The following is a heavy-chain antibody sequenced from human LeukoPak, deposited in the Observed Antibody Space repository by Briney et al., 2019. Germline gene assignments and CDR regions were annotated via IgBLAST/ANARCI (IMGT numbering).Heavy chain of an antibody. CDR1: GGSIRSYY. CDR3: AREFSGQDCSGGSCQDY. D-gene: IGHD2-15*01. V-gene: IGHV4-4*07. Sequence: PSETLSLTCTVSGGSIRSYYWSWSRQPAGKGLEWIGRIHSSGSTNYNPSLQTRVTMSVDTSKNQFSLKLSSVTAADTAVYYCAREFSGQDCSGGSCQDYWGQGALVAGSS. CDR2: IHSSGST. J-gene: IGHJ4*02.